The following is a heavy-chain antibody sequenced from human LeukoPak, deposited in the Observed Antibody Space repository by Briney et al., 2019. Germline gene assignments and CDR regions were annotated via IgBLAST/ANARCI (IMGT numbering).Heavy chain of an antibody. CDR2: INHSGST. V-gene: IGHV4-39*02. Sequence: PAETLSLTCTVSGNSISSGDNYWSWIRQPPGKGLEWIGEINHSGSTNYNPSLKSRVTISVDTSKNHFSLKLSSVTAADTALYYCARGRNTMVRGAIGAETRYYYSYYVDVWGKGTTVTVSS. CDR1: GNSISSGDNY. J-gene: IGHJ6*03. D-gene: IGHD3-10*01. CDR3: ARGRNTMVRGAIGAETRYYYSYYVDV.